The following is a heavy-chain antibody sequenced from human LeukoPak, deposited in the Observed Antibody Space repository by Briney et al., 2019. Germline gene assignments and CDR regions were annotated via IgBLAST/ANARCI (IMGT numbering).Heavy chain of an antibody. CDR3: ARLGVGELLAFDI. Sequence: KSSETLSLTCTVSGGSISSSSYYWGWIRQPPGKGLEWIGGIYYSGSTYYNPSLKSRVTISVDTSKNQFSLKLSSVTAADTAVYYCARLGVGELLAFDIWGQGTMVTVSS. J-gene: IGHJ3*02. CDR2: IYYSGST. D-gene: IGHD3-10*01. CDR1: GGSISSSSYY. V-gene: IGHV4-39*07.